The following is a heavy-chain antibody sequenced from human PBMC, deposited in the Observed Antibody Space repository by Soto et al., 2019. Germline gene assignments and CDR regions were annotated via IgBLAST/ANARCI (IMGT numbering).Heavy chain of an antibody. D-gene: IGHD3-16*01. CDR2: MNPNSGNT. CDR1: GYTFTSYD. Sequence: GASVKVSCKASGYTFTSYDINWVRQATGQGLEWMGWMNPNSGNTGYAQKFQGRVTMTRNTSISTAYMELSSLRSEDTAVYYCARGAMIWAETPGLGSLGMDVWGQGTTVTVSS. V-gene: IGHV1-8*01. CDR3: ARGAMIWAETPGLGSLGMDV. J-gene: IGHJ6*02.